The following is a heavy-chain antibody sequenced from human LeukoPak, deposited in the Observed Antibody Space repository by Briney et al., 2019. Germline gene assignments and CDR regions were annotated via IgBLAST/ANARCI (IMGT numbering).Heavy chain of an antibody. CDR3: ARDSPPAYCSGGSCYFDY. J-gene: IGHJ4*02. Sequence: TSETLSLTCTVSGGSISSNSYYWSWIRQPAGKGLEWIGRIYTSGSTDYNPSLKSQVTISKDTSKDEFSLKLSSVTAADTAVYYCARDSPPAYCSGGSCYFDYWGRGTLVTVSS. CDR1: GGSISSNSYY. V-gene: IGHV4-61*02. CDR2: IYTSGST. D-gene: IGHD2-15*01.